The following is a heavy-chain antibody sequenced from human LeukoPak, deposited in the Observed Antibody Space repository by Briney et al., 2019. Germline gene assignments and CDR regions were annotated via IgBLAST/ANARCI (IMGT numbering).Heavy chain of an antibody. Sequence: PSETLSLTCSVSGGSISSYYWSWIRQPPEKGLEWIGYIHYNGSTSYNPSLKSRVTMSVDTSKNQFSLKVSSVTAADTAVYYCARGGSSWYANYGGQGTLVTVFS. J-gene: IGHJ4*02. D-gene: IGHD6-13*01. CDR3: ARGGSSWYANY. V-gene: IGHV4-59*01. CDR2: IHYNGST. CDR1: GGSISSYY.